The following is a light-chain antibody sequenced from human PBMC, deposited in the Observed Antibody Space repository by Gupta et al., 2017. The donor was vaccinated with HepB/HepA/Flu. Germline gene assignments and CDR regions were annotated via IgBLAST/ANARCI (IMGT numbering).Light chain of an antibody. CDR1: QSVLDRSNNRKY. CDR3: QQYDSIPLT. Sequence: DIVMTQSPESLAVSLGERASINCKSSQSVLDRSNNRKYLAWYQQKAGQPPKLLIYWASTREIGVPDRFSGSGSETDFTLTITSLQAEDVAVYFCQQYDSIPLTFGHGTTVHIK. J-gene: IGKJ3*01. V-gene: IGKV4-1*01. CDR2: WAS.